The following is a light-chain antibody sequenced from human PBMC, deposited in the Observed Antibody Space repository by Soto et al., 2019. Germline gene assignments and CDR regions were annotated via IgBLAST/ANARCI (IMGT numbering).Light chain of an antibody. CDR2: DVN. J-gene: IGLJ3*02. CDR1: SSDVGRYDY. V-gene: IGLV2-11*01. CDR3: CSYAGNNALV. Sequence: QSALTQPRSVSGSPGQSITISCTGTSSDVGRYDYVSWYQQYPGKAPKFIIYDVNKRPSGVADRFSGSKSGNTASLTISGLQAEDEADYYCCSYAGNNALVFGGGTKLTVL.